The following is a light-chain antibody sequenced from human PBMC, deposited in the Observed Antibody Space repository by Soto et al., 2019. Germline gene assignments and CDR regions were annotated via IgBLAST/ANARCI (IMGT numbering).Light chain of an antibody. J-gene: IGKJ1*01. CDR1: QSISSTY. V-gene: IGKV3-20*01. Sequence: EIVLTQSPGILSLSPGERATLSCRASQSISSTYLTWYQHKPGQAPRLLIYGASSRATGIPDRFSGGGSGTDFTLTIIRLEPEDFAVYYCQQYGNSPTFGQGTKVEIK. CDR3: QQYGNSPT. CDR2: GAS.